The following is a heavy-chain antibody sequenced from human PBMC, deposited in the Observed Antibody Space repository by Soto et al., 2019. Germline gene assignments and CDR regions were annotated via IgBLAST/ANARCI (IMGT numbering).Heavy chain of an antibody. J-gene: IGHJ2*01. V-gene: IGHV3-23*01. CDR1: GVTFNKYA. Sequence: EVQLLESGGGLVQPGGSLRLSCAVSGVTFNKYAMSWVRQPPGKGPELVSAITGSGGLTYYADSVKGRFTVSRDNSKNILFLQMNRLRDEDTATYYCAKGDYGVNSPYWYFDLWGRGTLVIVSS. CDR2: ITGSGGLT. D-gene: IGHD4-17*01. CDR3: AKGDYGVNSPYWYFDL.